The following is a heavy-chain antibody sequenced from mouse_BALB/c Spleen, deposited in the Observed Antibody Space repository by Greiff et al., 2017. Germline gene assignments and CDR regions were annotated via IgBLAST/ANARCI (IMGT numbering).Heavy chain of an antibody. CDR1: GYSFTGYY. V-gene: IGHV1S34*01. Sequence: LVKPGASVKISCTASGYSFTGYYMHWVKQSPGKSLEWIGYISCYNGATSYNQKFKGKATFTVDTSSSTAYMQFNSLTSEDSAVYYCAREDRVAMDYWGQGTTVTVSS. CDR3: AREDRVAMDY. D-gene: IGHD5-1*01. CDR2: ISCYNGAT. J-gene: IGHJ4*01.